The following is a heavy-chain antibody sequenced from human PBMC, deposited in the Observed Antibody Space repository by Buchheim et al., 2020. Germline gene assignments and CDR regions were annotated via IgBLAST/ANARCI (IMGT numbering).Heavy chain of an antibody. D-gene: IGHD3-3*01. CDR3: ARAYYDFWSGSGRRIGFDY. Sequence: QVQLVQSGAEVKKPGASVKVSCKASGYTFTSYDINWVRQATGQGLEWMGWMNPNSGSTGYAQKFQGRGTTTRNTSISTTDIELSSLRSEDTAVYYRARAYYDFWSGSGRRIGFDYWGQGTL. V-gene: IGHV1-8*01. CDR1: GYTFTSYD. J-gene: IGHJ4*02. CDR2: MNPNSGST.